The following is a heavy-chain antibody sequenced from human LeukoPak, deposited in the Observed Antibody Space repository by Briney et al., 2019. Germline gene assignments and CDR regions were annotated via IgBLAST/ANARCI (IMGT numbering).Heavy chain of an antibody. CDR3: ARVLPYDYINRFDR. D-gene: IGHD4-11*01. CDR1: GFTFSSYA. Sequence: GGSLRLSCAASGFTFSSYAMSWVRQAPGKGLEWVSAISGSGGSTYYADSVKGRFTISRDNAKNSLYLQMNSLRAEDTAVYYCARVLPYDYINRFDRWGQGTLVTVSS. V-gene: IGHV3-23*01. J-gene: IGHJ5*02. CDR2: ISGSGGST.